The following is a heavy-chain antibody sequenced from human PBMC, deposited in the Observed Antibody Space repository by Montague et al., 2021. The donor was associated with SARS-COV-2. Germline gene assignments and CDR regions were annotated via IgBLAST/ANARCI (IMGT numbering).Heavy chain of an antibody. CDR3: AVGLNYFFDY. J-gene: IGHJ4*02. Sequence: SETLSLTCNVSGDSITNTRYFWGWIRQPPGKALEWIGSIYHNGKTYYNPSLERRALLSIDTSKNQFSLRLSYVIASDTAVYYCAVGLNYFFDYWGQGFLVSVSS. D-gene: IGHD1-26*01. V-gene: IGHV4-39*01. CDR2: IYHNGKT. CDR1: GDSITNTRYF.